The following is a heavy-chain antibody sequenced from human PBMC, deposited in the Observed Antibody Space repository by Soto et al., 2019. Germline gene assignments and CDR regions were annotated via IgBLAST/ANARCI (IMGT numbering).Heavy chain of an antibody. J-gene: IGHJ4*02. CDR2: VSFDGAFE. D-gene: IGHD7-27*01. CDR1: GVSFSDFG. CDR3: ARDRTQWYSGDFEY. V-gene: IGHV3-30*03. Sequence: QVQLVESGGGMVQPGTSLRLSCAASGVSFSDFGIHWVRQAPGQGLEWVSLVSFDGAFEYYADSVKGRFTMSRNNSKNTLHRLMTGVTPVDTAVYYCARDRTQWYSGDFEYWGQGTMVTVSS.